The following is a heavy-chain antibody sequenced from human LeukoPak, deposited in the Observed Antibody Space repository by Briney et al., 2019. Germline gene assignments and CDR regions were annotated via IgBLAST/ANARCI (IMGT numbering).Heavy chain of an antibody. CDR2: IYHSGST. D-gene: IGHD2-2*01. V-gene: IGHV4-4*02. CDR3: ARRESVPAAHFDY. Sequence: SGTLSLTCAVSGGSISSSNWWSWVRQPPGKGLEWIGEIYHSGSTNYNPSLKSRVIISVDKSKNQFSLKLSSVTAADTAVYYCARRESVPAAHFDYWGQGTLVTVSS. CDR1: GGSISSSNW. J-gene: IGHJ4*02.